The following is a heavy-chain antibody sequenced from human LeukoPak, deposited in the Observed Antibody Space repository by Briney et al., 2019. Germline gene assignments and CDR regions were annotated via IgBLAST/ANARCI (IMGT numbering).Heavy chain of an antibody. CDR2: IYSGGST. CDR3: AKLTTVTTIYCYGMDV. V-gene: IGHV3-53*01. D-gene: IGHD4-11*01. J-gene: IGHJ6*02. CDR1: GFTVSSNY. Sequence: GGSLRLSGAASGFTVSSNYMSWVRQAPGKGLEWVSVIYSGGSTYYADSVKGRFTISRDNSKNTLYLQMNSLRAEDTAVYYCAKLTTVTTIYCYGMDVWGQGTTVTVSS.